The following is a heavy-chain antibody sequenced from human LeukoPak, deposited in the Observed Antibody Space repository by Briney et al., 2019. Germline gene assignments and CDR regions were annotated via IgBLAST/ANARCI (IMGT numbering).Heavy chain of an antibody. CDR3: AINAGQWLVPFDY. Sequence: GGSLRLSCAASGFTFRSHAVTWVRQAPGKGLEWVSAISGSGGSTYYADSVRGRFTISRDNSKNTLFLQMNSLRAEDTAVYYCAINAGQWLVPFDYWGQGTLVTVSS. CDR1: GFTFRSHA. J-gene: IGHJ4*02. V-gene: IGHV3-23*01. CDR2: ISGSGGST. D-gene: IGHD6-19*01.